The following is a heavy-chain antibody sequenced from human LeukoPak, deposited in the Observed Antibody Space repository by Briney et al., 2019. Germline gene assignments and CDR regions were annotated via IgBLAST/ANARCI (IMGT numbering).Heavy chain of an antibody. CDR3: ARSGSYLGYYFDY. Sequence: SETLSLTCTVSGGSISSGDYYWSWIRQPPGKGLEWIGYIYYSGSTYYNPSLKSRVTISVDTSKNQFSLKLSSVTAADTAVYYCARSGSYLGYYFDYWGQGTLATVSS. J-gene: IGHJ4*02. CDR1: GGSISSGDYY. CDR2: IYYSGST. D-gene: IGHD1-26*01. V-gene: IGHV4-30-4*01.